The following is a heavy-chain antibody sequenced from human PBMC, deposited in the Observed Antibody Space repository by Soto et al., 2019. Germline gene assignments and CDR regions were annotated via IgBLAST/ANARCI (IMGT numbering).Heavy chain of an antibody. CDR2: ITYDGSNK. D-gene: IGHD1-7*01. J-gene: IGHJ4*02. Sequence: GSLVLSCLASGFNFDNYGMHWVRQAPGKGLEWVAVITYDGSNKYYADSVKGRFTISRDNSKNTLSLHLNTLKPEDTAVYHCEKDSVGGTFYTPLGFWGQGTLVTVYS. CDR3: EKDSVGGTFYTPLGF. V-gene: IGHV3-30*18. CDR1: GFNFDNYG.